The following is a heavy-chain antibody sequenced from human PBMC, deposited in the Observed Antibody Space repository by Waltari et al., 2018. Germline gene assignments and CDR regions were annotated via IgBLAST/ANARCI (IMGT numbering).Heavy chain of an antibody. CDR1: GGSISGFY. CDR3: ARGGGGDWEWFDP. V-gene: IGHV4-59*01. CDR2: IYYTGRT. J-gene: IGHJ5*02. D-gene: IGHD2-21*02. Sequence: QVQLQESGPSLLKPSETLSLICTVSGGSISGFYWSWVRQPPGKGLDWIGYIYYTGRTNCNPSLKSRVTMSVDTSKNQFSLKLSSVTAADTAFYYCARGGGGDWEWFDPWGQGTLVTVSS.